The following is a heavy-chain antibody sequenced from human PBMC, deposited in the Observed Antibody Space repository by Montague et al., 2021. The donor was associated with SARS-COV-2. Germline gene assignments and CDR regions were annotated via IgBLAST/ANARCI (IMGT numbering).Heavy chain of an antibody. J-gene: IGHJ6*02. Sequence: SETLSLTCTVSGYSISSGDYCCWIRQPPGKGLEWIGRIYRNGNTYYNSPLKSRVTISVDTSKNQSSLKLRFVTAADTAVYYCARVSISYDPNDASYGMDVWGQGTTVTVSS. D-gene: IGHD1-1*01. V-gene: IGHV4-38-2*02. CDR2: IYRNGNT. CDR3: ARVSISYDPNDASYGMDV. CDR1: GYSISSGDY.